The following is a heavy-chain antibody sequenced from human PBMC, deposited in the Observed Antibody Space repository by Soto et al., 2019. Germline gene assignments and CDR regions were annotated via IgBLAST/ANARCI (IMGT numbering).Heavy chain of an antibody. Sequence: QVQLVESGGGVVQPGRALRLSCAASGFTFNNYGMHWVRQVPGKGLEWVAVIWYDGSNKDYADSVKGRFTISRDNSKNTLYLQMNSLRAEDTAVYFCARDEGPSRITTFAMVTINREYYGMDVWGQGTTVTVSS. CDR1: GFTFNNYG. V-gene: IGHV3-33*01. CDR3: ARDEGPSRITTFAMVTINREYYGMDV. D-gene: IGHD3-3*01. J-gene: IGHJ6*02. CDR2: IWYDGSNK.